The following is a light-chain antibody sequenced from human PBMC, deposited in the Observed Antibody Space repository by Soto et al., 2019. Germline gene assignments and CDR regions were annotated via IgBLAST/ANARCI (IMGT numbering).Light chain of an antibody. Sequence: QSALTQPPSASGSPGQSVTISCTGTSSDVGGDNYVSWYQQHPGKAPKLTISEDSQRPSGVPDRFSGSKSGNTASLTVSGLQDEDEADYYCSSFAGNNNLVFGGGTKLTVL. CDR3: SSFAGNNNLV. J-gene: IGLJ2*01. CDR1: SSDVGGDNY. CDR2: EDS. V-gene: IGLV2-8*01.